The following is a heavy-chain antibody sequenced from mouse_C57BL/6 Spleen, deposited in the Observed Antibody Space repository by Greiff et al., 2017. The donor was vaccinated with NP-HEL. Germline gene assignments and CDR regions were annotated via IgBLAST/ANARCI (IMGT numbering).Heavy chain of an antibody. CDR2: IDPENGDT. Sequence: EVQLQQSGAELVRPGASVKLSCTASGFNIKDDYMHWVKQRPEQGLEWIGWIDPENGDTEYASKFQGKATITADTSSNTAYLQLSSLTSEDTAVYYCTTDYEYDDWGQGTTLTVSS. D-gene: IGHD2-4*01. V-gene: IGHV14-4*01. CDR1: GFNIKDDY. CDR3: TTDYEYDD. J-gene: IGHJ2*01.